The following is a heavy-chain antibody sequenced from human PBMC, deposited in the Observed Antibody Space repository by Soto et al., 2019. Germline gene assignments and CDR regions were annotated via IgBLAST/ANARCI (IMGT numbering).Heavy chain of an antibody. Sequence: EVRLLESGGGLVKPGGSLRLSCATSGLTFSNYAMSWVRQAPGGGLEWVSSMSGSSSTTYYADSVRGRFTISRDRSKNTLYLKMSSLRAEDPALYYCAKNQERELPRVIDFWGQGTLVTVSS. J-gene: IGHJ4*02. CDR1: GLTFSNYA. V-gene: IGHV3-23*01. CDR3: AKNQERELPRVIDF. CDR2: MSGSSSTT. D-gene: IGHD1-7*01.